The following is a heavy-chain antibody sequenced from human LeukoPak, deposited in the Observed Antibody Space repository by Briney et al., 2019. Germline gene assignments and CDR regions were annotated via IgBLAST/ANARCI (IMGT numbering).Heavy chain of an antibody. CDR2: ISGSGGST. D-gene: IGHD1-26*01. V-gene: IGHV3-23*01. J-gene: IGHJ4*02. CDR1: GFTFSSYA. CDR3: AKDRGLVGATPSNFDY. Sequence: GGSLRLSCAASGFTFSSYAMNWVRQAPGKGLEWVSGISGSGGSTYYADSVKGRLTISRDNSKNTVYLQMNSLRAEDTAVYYCAKDRGLVGATPSNFDYWGQGTLVTVSS.